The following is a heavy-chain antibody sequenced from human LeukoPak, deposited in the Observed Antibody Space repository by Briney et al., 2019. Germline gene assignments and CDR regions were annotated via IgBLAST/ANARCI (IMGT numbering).Heavy chain of an antibody. CDR3: AGLTGTTWDY. CDR1: GGSFSGYY. J-gene: IGHJ4*02. D-gene: IGHD1-20*01. Sequence: ASETLSLTCAVYGGSFSGYYWSWIRQPPGKGLEWIGEINHSGSTNYNPSLKSRVTISVDTSKNQFSLKLSSVTAADTAVYYCAGLTGTTWDYWGQGTLVTVSS. V-gene: IGHV4-34*01. CDR2: INHSGST.